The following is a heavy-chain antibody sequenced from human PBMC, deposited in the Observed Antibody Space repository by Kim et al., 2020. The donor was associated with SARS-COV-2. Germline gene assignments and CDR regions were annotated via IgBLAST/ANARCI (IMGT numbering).Heavy chain of an antibody. CDR1: GFTFSSYS. CDR3: ARDNSMLGSYYDGSDFDY. J-gene: IGHJ4*02. Sequence: GGSLRLSCAASGFTFSSYSMNWVRQAPGKGLEWVSSISSSSSYIYYADSVKGRFTISRDNAKNSLYLQMNSLRAEDTAVYYCARDNSMLGSYYDGSDFDYWGQGTLVTVSS. CDR2: ISSSSSYI. V-gene: IGHV3-21*01. D-gene: IGHD1-26*01.